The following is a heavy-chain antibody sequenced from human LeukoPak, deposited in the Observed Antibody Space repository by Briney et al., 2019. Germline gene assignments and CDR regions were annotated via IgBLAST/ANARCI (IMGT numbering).Heavy chain of an antibody. D-gene: IGHD3-22*01. J-gene: IGHJ4*02. CDR1: GYTFTSYY. Sequence: ASVTVSCKASGYTFTSYYMHWVRQAPGQGLEWMGIINPSGGSTSYAQKFQGRVTMTRDTSTSTVYMELSSLRSEDTAVYYCARLGEGITMIVGYFDYWGQGTLVTVSS. V-gene: IGHV1-46*01. CDR3: ARLGEGITMIVGYFDY. CDR2: INPSGGST.